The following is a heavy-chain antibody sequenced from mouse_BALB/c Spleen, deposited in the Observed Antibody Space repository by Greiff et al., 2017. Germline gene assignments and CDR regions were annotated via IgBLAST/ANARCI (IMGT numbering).Heavy chain of an antibody. CDR1: GYTFTDYN. Sequence: EVKLMESGPELVKPGASVKISCKASGYTFTDYNMHWVKQSHGKSLEWIGYIYPYNGGTGYNQKFKSKATLTVDNSSSTAYMELRSLTSEDSAVYYCARSNPFAYWGQGTLVTVSA. CDR2: IYPYNGGT. CDR3: ARSNPFAY. J-gene: IGHJ3*01. V-gene: IGHV1S29*02. D-gene: IGHD4-1*01.